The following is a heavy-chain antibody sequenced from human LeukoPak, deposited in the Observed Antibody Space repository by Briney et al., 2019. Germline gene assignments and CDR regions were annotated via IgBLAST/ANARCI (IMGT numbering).Heavy chain of an antibody. Sequence: GGSLRLSCAASGFTFSSYSMNWVRQAPGKGLEWVSYISSSSSTIYYAYSVKGRFTIPRDNAKNSLYLQMKSLRAEETAVYYCARPSSLFGRDGYTHFDYWGQGTLVTVSS. D-gene: IGHD5-24*01. CDR1: GFTFSSYS. CDR2: ISSSSSTI. CDR3: ARPSSLFGRDGYTHFDY. J-gene: IGHJ4*02. V-gene: IGHV3-48*01.